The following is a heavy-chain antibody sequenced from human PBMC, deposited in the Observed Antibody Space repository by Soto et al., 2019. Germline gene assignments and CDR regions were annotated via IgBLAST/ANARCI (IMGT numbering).Heavy chain of an antibody. J-gene: IGHJ4*02. V-gene: IGHV1-2*04. CDR3: ARALWFGELSFDY. Sequence: ASVKVSCKASGYTFTGYYMHWVRQAPGQGLEWMGWINPNSGGTNYAQKFQGWVTMTRDTSINTAYMELSRLRSDDTAVYYCARALWFGELSFDYWGQGTLVTVSS. CDR2: INPNSGGT. CDR1: GYTFTGYY. D-gene: IGHD3-10*01.